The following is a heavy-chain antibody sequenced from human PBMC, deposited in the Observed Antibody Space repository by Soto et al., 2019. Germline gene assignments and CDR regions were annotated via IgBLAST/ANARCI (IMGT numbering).Heavy chain of an antibody. CDR2: INAGNGNT. D-gene: IGHD6-19*01. J-gene: IGHJ5*02. CDR1: GYTFTSYA. CDR3: ARDISSSGWYAAARFDP. V-gene: IGHV1-3*01. Sequence: ASVKVSCKASGYTFTSYAMHWVRQAPGQRLEWMGWINAGNGNTKYSRKFQGRVTITRDTSASTAYMELSSLRSEDTAVYYCARDISSSGWYAAARFDPWGQRTLVTVSS.